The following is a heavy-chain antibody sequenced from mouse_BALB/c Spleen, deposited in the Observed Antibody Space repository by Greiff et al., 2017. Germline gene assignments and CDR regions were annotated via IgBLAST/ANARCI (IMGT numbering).Heavy chain of an antibody. CDR2: INPSSGYT. J-gene: IGHJ4*01. CDR3: ARSGGELGLRRAMDY. V-gene: IGHV1-4*01. CDR1: GYTFTSYT. D-gene: IGHD3-1*01. Sequence: VKLVESGAELARPGASVKMSCKASGYTFTSYTMHWVKQRPGQGLEWIGYINPSSGYTNYNQKFKDKATLTADKSSSTAYMQLSSLTSEDSAVYYCARSGGELGLRRAMDYWGQGTSVTVSS.